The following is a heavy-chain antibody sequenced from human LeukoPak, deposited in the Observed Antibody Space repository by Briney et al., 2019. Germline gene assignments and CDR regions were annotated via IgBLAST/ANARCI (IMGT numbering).Heavy chain of an antibody. Sequence: QPGGSLRIACVASGIKVSRHYMSWVRQAPGKGLEWVSVISSGGNTYYTDSVKGRFTISRDNSKNTLYLQMSSLRVEDTAVYYCARYDRGAFCIWGQGTMVTVSS. CDR3: ARYDRGAFCI. J-gene: IGHJ3*02. V-gene: IGHV3-53*01. CDR2: ISSGGNT. CDR1: GIKVSRHY. D-gene: IGHD3-22*01.